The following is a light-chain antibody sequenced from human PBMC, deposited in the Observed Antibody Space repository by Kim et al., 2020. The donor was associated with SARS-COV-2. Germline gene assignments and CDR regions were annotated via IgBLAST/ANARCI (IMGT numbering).Light chain of an antibody. CDR1: KLGNTF. CDR2: QDN. Sequence: VSPGQTASITCSGDKLGNTFASWYQQKPGQSPVLVIYQDNRRPSGIPERFSGSKSGNTATLTISGTQPMDEADYYCQAWDSTAYVFGTGTKVTVL. V-gene: IGLV3-1*01. CDR3: QAWDSTAYV. J-gene: IGLJ1*01.